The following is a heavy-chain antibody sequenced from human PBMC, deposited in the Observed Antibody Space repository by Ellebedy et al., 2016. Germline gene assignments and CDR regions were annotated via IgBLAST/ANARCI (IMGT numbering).Heavy chain of an antibody. Sequence: SETLSLTXSVSGGSISSYYWSWIRQPPGQGLEWLAYIYHTGSANYNPSLKSRVTVSVDTSKNQFSLKLSSVTAADTAVYYCARLYYDILTGYYFDSWGQGTLVTVSS. CDR2: IYHTGSA. CDR3: ARLYYDILTGYYFDS. V-gene: IGHV4-59*08. J-gene: IGHJ4*02. D-gene: IGHD3-9*01. CDR1: GGSISSYY.